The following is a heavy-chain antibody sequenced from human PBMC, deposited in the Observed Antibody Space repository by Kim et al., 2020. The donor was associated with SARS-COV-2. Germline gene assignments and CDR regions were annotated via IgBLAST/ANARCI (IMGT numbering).Heavy chain of an antibody. CDR3: ARDLMEQWLYSYYYYGMDV. CDR1: GYTFTGYY. Sequence: ASVKVSCKASGYTFTGYYMHWVRQAPGQGLEWMGRINPNSGGTNYAQKFQGRVTMTRDTSISTAYMELSRLRSDDTAVYYCARDLMEQWLYSYYYYGMDVWGQGTTVTVSS. CDR2: INPNSGGT. D-gene: IGHD6-19*01. V-gene: IGHV1-2*06. J-gene: IGHJ6*02.